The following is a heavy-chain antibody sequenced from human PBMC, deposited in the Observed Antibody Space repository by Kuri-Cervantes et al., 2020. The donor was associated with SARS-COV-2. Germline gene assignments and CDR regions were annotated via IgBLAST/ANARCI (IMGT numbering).Heavy chain of an antibody. CDR2: IYPGDSDA. CDR1: GYTFTNYW. Sequence: GESLKISCKTSGYTFTNYWIGWVRQMPGRGLEWMGIIYPGDSDARYSPSFQGQVIISADKSIRTAYLQWSSLKASDTAMYYCARLSITIFGALTAPFDSWGQGTLVTVSS. D-gene: IGHD3-3*01. J-gene: IGHJ5*01. CDR3: ARLSITIFGALTAPFDS. V-gene: IGHV5-51*01.